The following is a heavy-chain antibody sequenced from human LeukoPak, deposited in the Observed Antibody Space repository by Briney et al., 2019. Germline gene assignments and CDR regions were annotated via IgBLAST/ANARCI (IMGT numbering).Heavy chain of an antibody. J-gene: IGHJ6*03. V-gene: IGHV3-11*04. CDR2: ISSSGSTI. CDR1: GFTFSDYY. D-gene: IGHD3-10*01. CDR3: AKSGSYGSGSKSYYYYYYMDV. Sequence: GGSLRLSCAASGFTFSDYYMSWIRQAPGKGLEWVSYISSSGSTIYYADSVKGRSTISRDNAKNSLYLQMNSLRAEDTAVYYCAKSGSYGSGSKSYYYYYYMDVWGKGTTVTVSS.